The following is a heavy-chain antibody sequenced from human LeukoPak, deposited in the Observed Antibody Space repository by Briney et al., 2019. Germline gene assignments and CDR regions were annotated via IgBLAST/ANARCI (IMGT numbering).Heavy chain of an antibody. CDR3: AREASGSYSLDY. CDR1: GFTFSSYG. V-gene: IGHV3-23*01. Sequence: GGTLRLSCAASGFTFSSYGMSWVRQAPGKGLEWVSAISGSGGSTYYADSVKGRFTISRDNSKNTLYLQMNSLRAEDTAVYYCAREASGSYSLDYWGQGTLVTVSS. J-gene: IGHJ4*02. CDR2: ISGSGGST. D-gene: IGHD1-26*01.